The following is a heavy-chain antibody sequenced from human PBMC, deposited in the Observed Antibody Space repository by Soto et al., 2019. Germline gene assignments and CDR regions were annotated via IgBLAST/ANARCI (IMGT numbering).Heavy chain of an antibody. CDR3: AAGYCSSTSCLSMDV. CDR2: IIPILGIA. J-gene: IGHJ6*04. D-gene: IGHD2-2*01. Sequence: QVQLVQSGAEVKKPGSSVKVSCKASGGTFSSYTISWVRQAPGQGLEWMGRIIPILGIANYAQKFQGRVMITADKSTSTAYMELTRLRSEATAVYYCAAGYCSSTSCLSMDVWGKGTTVTVSS. CDR1: GGTFSSYT. V-gene: IGHV1-69*02.